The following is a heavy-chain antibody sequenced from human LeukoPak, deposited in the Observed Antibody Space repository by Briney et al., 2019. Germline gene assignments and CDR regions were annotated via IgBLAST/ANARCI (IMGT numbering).Heavy chain of an antibody. Sequence: SETLSLTCTVPGGSISSYYWSWIRQPPGKGLEWIGYIYYSGSTNYNPSLKSRVTISVDTSKNQFSLKLSSVTAADTAVYYCARDHYGSGSPFDYWGQGTLVTVSS. CDR1: GGSISSYY. J-gene: IGHJ4*02. D-gene: IGHD3-10*01. CDR2: IYYSGST. V-gene: IGHV4-59*01. CDR3: ARDHYGSGSPFDY.